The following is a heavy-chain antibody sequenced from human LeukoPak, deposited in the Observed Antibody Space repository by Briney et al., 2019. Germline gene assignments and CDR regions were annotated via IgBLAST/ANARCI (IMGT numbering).Heavy chain of an antibody. CDR1: GNTLTDLS. V-gene: IGHV1-24*01. CDR2: FDPEDAEV. Sequence: ASVKVPCKVSGNTLTDLSIRWVRQAPEKGLDWMGGFDPEDAEVIYAEKFQDRVTMTEDPSTDTAYLELSSLRSEDTAVYYCAAEGQWSLVHYFNSWGQGTLVTVSS. CDR3: AAEGQWSLVHYFNS. D-gene: IGHD2-15*01. J-gene: IGHJ4*02.